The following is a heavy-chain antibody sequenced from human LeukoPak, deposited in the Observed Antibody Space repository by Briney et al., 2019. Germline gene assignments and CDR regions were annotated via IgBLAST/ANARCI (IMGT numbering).Heavy chain of an antibody. D-gene: IGHD7-27*01. CDR3: AKDADWGFEY. J-gene: IGHJ4*02. CDR1: GFTFSSYA. Sequence: GGSLRLSCAASGFTFSSYAMSWVRQAPGPRLEWVSTISGSGGSTYYADSVKGRFTISRDNSKNPLYLQMSSLRAEDTAVYYCAKDADWGFEYWGQGTLVTVSS. V-gene: IGHV3-23*01. CDR2: ISGSGGST.